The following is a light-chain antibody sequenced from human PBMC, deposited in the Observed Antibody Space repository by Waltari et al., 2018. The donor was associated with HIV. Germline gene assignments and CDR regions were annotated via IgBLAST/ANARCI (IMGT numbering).Light chain of an antibody. Sequence: EIVMTQFPGTLSVSPGERATLSCRASKSISSHLAWYQQKPGQAPRLLIYAASNRATVIPAMFSGSGSGTDFTLTISSLQPEDFAVYYCLQYTFWPPYTFGQGTKLEMK. CDR1: KSISSH. V-gene: IGKV3-15*01. CDR2: AAS. J-gene: IGKJ2*01. CDR3: LQYTFWPPYT.